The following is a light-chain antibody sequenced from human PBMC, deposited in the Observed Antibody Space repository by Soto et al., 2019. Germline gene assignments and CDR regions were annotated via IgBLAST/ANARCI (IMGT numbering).Light chain of an antibody. CDR3: AAWDGSLSGWM. CDR1: SSNIGTNY. J-gene: IGLJ3*02. V-gene: IGLV1-47*02. Sequence: QSVLTQPPSASGTPGQRVTISCSGGSSNIGTNYVYWYQQFTGMAPKLLIDGSSQRPSGGPDRFSGFKSGTSASLAISGLRSGDEADYYCAAWDGSLSGWMFGGGTKLTVL. CDR2: GSS.